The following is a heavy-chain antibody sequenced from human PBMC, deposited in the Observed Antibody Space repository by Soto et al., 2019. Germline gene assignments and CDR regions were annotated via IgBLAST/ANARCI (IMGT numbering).Heavy chain of an antibody. V-gene: IGHV1-46*01. CDR2: INPASGST. Sequence: QVQLVQSGAEVKKPGASVKLSCRTSGYTFTHYYIHWVRQAPGQGLEWLAIINPASGSTNYAQDSQGRVTSTMDTSTATGYMEMSGLRAEDTAIFYCARDLAAGDHWGQGTLVTVSS. CDR3: ARDLAAGDH. D-gene: IGHD6-13*01. J-gene: IGHJ4*02. CDR1: GYTFTHYY.